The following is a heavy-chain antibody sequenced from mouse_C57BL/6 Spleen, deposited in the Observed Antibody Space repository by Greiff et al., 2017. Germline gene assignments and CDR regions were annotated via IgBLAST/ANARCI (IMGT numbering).Heavy chain of an antibody. CDR1: GYTFTDYN. CDR3: ARCLYGYYWYFDV. J-gene: IGHJ1*03. V-gene: IGHV1-18*01. Sequence: EVQRVESGPELVKPGASVKIPCKASGYTFTDYNMDWVKQSHGKSLEWIGDINPNNGGTIYNQKFKGKATLTVDKSSSTAYMELRSLTSEDTAVYYCARCLYGYYWYFDVWGTGTTVTVSS. D-gene: IGHD2-2*01. CDR2: INPNNGGT.